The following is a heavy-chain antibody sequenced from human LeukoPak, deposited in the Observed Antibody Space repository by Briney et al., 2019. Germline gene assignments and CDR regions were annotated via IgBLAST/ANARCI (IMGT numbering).Heavy chain of an antibody. J-gene: IGHJ4*02. D-gene: IGHD4-23*01. CDR2: IYYSGNT. V-gene: IGHV4-59*01. CDR3: ARDYGGKFDY. Sequence: SETLSFNCTVSGVTISSFYWSWIRQRPGKGLEWIGYIYYSGNTKYNPSLKSRVTISVDTPKNQFSLKLSSVTAADTAVYYCARDYGGKFDYWGQGTLVTVSS. CDR1: GVTISSFY.